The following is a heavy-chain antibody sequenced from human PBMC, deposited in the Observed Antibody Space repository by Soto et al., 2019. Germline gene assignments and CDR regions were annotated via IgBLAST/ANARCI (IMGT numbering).Heavy chain of an antibody. J-gene: IGHJ6*02. Sequence: ASVKVSCKASGYTFTGYYMHWVRQAPGQGLEWMGWINPNSGGTNYAQKFQGWVTMTRDTSISTAYMELSRLGSDDTAVYYCAREVGYSYGLRYYYGMDVWGQGTTVTVSS. CDR1: GYTFTGYY. CDR2: INPNSGGT. CDR3: AREVGYSYGLRYYYGMDV. V-gene: IGHV1-2*04. D-gene: IGHD5-18*01.